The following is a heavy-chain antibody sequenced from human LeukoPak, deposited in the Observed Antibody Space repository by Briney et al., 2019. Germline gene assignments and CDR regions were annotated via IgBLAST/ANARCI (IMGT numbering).Heavy chain of an antibody. CDR3: ARRSISAYFYGFDY. Sequence: SETLSLTCTVSGRSIGSSNYYWDWIRQPPGEGLEWIGTIYYSGSTYYNPSLKSRVTVSMDTSKNQFSLKLSSVTAADTAIYYSARRSISAYFYGFDYWGQGTLVTVSS. V-gene: IGHV4-39*01. CDR2: IYYSGST. CDR1: GRSIGSSNYY. J-gene: IGHJ4*02. D-gene: IGHD3-22*01.